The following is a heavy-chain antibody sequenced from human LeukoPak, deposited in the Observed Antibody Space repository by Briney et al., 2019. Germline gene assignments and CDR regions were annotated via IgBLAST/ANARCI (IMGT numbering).Heavy chain of an antibody. CDR2: INPNSGGT. V-gene: IGHV1-2*02. J-gene: IGHJ3*02. CDR1: GYTFTGYY. D-gene: IGHD3-22*01. CDR3: ARDYYDSSGYYLSI. Sequence: ASVKVSCKASGYTFTGYYMHWVRQAPGQGLEWMGWINPNSGGTNYAQKFQGRVTMTRDTSISTAYMELSRLRSDDTAVYNCARDYYDSSGYYLSIWGQGTMVTVSS.